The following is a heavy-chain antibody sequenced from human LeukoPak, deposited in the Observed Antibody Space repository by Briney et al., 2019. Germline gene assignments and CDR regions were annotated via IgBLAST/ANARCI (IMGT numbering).Heavy chain of an antibody. J-gene: IGHJ4*02. V-gene: IGHV1-69*04. CDR2: IIPILGIT. D-gene: IGHD4-17*01. CDR3: ARDMKKSPSPYGSVFDY. Sequence: ASVQVSCKASGGTFSSYTISWVRQAPGQGLEWMGRIIPILGITNYAQKFQGRVTITADKSTSTAYMELSSLRSEDTAVYYCARDMKKSPSPYGSVFDYWGQGTLVTVSS. CDR1: GGTFSSYT.